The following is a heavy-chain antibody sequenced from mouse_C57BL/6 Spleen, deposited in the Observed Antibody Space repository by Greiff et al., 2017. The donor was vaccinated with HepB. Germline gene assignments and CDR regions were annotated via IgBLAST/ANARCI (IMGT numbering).Heavy chain of an antibody. CDR2: ISSGGSYT. D-gene: IGHD1-1*01. J-gene: IGHJ1*03. CDR3: ARRGTVVATRHFDV. CDR1: GFTFSSYG. Sequence: EVQRVESGGDLVKPGGSLKLSCAASGFTFSSYGMSWVRQTPDKRLEWVATISSGGSYTYYPDSVKGRFTISRDNAKNTLYLQMSSLKSEDTAMYYCARRGTVVATRHFDVWGTGTTVTVSS. V-gene: IGHV5-6*01.